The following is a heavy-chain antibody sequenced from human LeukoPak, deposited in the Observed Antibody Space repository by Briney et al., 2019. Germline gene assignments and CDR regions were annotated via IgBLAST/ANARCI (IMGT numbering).Heavy chain of an antibody. CDR2: ISGSGGNT. Sequence: QPGGSLRLSCAASGFIFSNFAMSWVRQAPGKGPEWVSTISGSGGNTYYTDSVKGRFTISRDNSKNTLYLKMNSLRAEDTAVYYCAKEDYCSGGSCYWLAFDFWGQGTMVTVSS. V-gene: IGHV3-23*01. J-gene: IGHJ3*01. CDR1: GFIFSNFA. CDR3: AKEDYCSGGSCYWLAFDF. D-gene: IGHD2-15*01.